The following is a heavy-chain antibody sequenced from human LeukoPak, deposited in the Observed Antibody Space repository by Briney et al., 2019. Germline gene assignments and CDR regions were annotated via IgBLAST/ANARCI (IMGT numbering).Heavy chain of an antibody. D-gene: IGHD5-18*01. Sequence: QPGGSLRLSCAASGFTFSSYAISWVRQAPGKGLEWVSAISGSGGSTYYADSVKGRFTISRDNSKNTLYLQMNSLRAEDTAVYYCAKDRGQEGPSDPTLVGYQTDYWGQGTLVTVSS. V-gene: IGHV3-23*01. CDR2: ISGSGGST. J-gene: IGHJ4*02. CDR1: GFTFSSYA. CDR3: AKDRGQEGPSDPTLVGYQTDY.